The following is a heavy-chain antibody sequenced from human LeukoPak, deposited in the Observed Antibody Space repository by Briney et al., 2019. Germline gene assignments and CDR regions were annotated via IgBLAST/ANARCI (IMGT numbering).Heavy chain of an antibody. Sequence: GGSLRLSCAASGFTFSSYGMHWVRQAPGKGLEWGAFIRYDGSNKYYADSVKGRFTISRDNSKNTLYLQMNSLRAEDTAVYYCAKAYCSGGSCPLDYWGQGTLVTVSS. V-gene: IGHV3-30*02. J-gene: IGHJ4*02. CDR3: AKAYCSGGSCPLDY. CDR2: IRYDGSNK. CDR1: GFTFSSYG. D-gene: IGHD2-15*01.